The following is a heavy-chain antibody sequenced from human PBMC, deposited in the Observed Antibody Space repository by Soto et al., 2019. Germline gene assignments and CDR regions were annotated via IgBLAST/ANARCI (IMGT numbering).Heavy chain of an antibody. CDR3: AKEGQVVIRTDPFDY. Sequence: EVQLLESGGGLVQPGGSLRLSCAASGFTFSRYDMSWVRQAPGKGLEWVSAIIESGGATYYADSVKGRFTISRDNSKDTLYLQMNSLRPEDTAVYYCAKEGQVVIRTDPFDYWGHGTLVTVSS. J-gene: IGHJ4*01. V-gene: IGHV3-23*01. D-gene: IGHD2-21*01. CDR2: IIESGGAT. CDR1: GFTFSRYD.